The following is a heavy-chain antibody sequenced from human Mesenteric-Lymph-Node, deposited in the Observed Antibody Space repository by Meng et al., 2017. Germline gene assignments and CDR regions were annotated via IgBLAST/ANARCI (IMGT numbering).Heavy chain of an antibody. CDR1: GGSFSGYY. Sequence: QVPLKQWGAGLLKPSETLSLTCAVYGGSFSGYYWSWIRQPPGKGLEWIGEINHSGSTNYNPSLKSRVTISVDTSKNQFSLKLSSVTAADTAVYYCASPLGILGIVDLWGRGTLVTVSS. CDR3: ASPLGILGIVDL. D-gene: IGHD7-27*01. V-gene: IGHV4-34*01. J-gene: IGHJ2*01. CDR2: INHSGST.